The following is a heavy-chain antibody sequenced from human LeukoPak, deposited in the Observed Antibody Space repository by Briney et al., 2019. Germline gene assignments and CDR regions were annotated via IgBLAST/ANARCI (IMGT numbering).Heavy chain of an antibody. J-gene: IGHJ4*02. CDR3: ARELVVVPAANDFDY. Sequence: ASVKVSCKASGYTFTGYYMHWVRQAPGQGLEWMGWINPNSGGTNYAQKFQGRVTMTRDTSISTAYMELSRRRSDDTAVYYCARELVVVPAANDFDYWGQGNLVTVSS. CDR1: GYTFTGYY. D-gene: IGHD2-2*01. V-gene: IGHV1-2*02. CDR2: INPNSGGT.